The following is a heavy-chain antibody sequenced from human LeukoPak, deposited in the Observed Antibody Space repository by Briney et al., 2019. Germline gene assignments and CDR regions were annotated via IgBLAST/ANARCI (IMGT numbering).Heavy chain of an antibody. J-gene: IGHJ6*03. CDR1: GYTFTSYA. D-gene: IGHD6-13*01. CDR2: INTNTGNP. Sequence: ASVKVSCKASGYTFTSYAMNWVRQAPGQGLEWMGWINTNTGNPTYAQGFTGRFVFSLDTSVSTAYLQISSLKAEDTAVYYCARGSSWSYYYYYYYMDVWGKGTTVTVSS. V-gene: IGHV7-4-1*02. CDR3: ARGSSWSYYYYYYYMDV.